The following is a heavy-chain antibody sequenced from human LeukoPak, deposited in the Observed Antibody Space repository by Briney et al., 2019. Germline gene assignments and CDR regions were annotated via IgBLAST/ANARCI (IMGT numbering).Heavy chain of an antibody. J-gene: IGHJ4*02. CDR1: GFTFSSYS. D-gene: IGHD6-13*01. CDR2: ISSSSSYI. Sequence: GGSLRLSCAASGFTFSSYSMNWVRQAPGKGLEWVSSISSSSSYIYYADSVKGRFTISRDNAKNSLYLQMNSLRAEDTAVYYCGRGQKTGQQRVRGYFDYGGQEPLVTSPS. CDR3: GRGQKTGQQRVRGYFDY. V-gene: IGHV3-21*01.